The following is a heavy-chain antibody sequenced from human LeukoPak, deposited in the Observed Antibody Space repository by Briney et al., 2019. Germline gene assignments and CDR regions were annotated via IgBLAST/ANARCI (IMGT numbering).Heavy chain of an antibody. V-gene: IGHV1-18*01. Sequence: GASVKVSCKASGYTFTSYGISWVRQAPGQGLEWMGWISAYNGNTNYAQKLQGRVTMTTDTSTSTAYMELRSLRSDDTAVYYCARDPPPSYYCSGGSCARSGFDPWGQGTLVTVSS. CDR1: GYTFTSYG. CDR3: ARDPPPSYYCSGGSCARSGFDP. D-gene: IGHD2-15*01. CDR2: ISAYNGNT. J-gene: IGHJ5*02.